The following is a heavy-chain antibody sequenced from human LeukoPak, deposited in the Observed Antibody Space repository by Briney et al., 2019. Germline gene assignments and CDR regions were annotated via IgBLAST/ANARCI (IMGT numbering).Heavy chain of an antibody. V-gene: IGHV4-38-2*01. D-gene: IGHD2-2*01. J-gene: IGHJ5*02. CDR2: IYHSGST. CDR1: GYSISSGYY. CDR3: ARVWSGYCSSNSCYVAYNWFDP. Sequence: PSETLSLTCAVSGYSISSGYYWGWIRQPPGKGLEWIGSIYHSGSTYYNPSLKSRVTISVDTSKNQFSLKLSSVTAADTAVYYCARVWSGYCSSNSCYVAYNWFDPWGQGTLVTVSS.